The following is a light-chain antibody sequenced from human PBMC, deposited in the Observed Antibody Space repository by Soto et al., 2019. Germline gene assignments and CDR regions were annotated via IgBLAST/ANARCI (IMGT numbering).Light chain of an antibody. V-gene: IGKV2-24*01. CDR2: EIS. Sequence: DIVMTQTPLSSPVTLGQPASISCRSSQSLIHSDGNTYLSWLHQRPGQPPRLLIYEISKRFSGXPXIFSGSWAGTDFPLKISKVEPEDVGVYYCMQTTQSWAFGQGTKVEIE. J-gene: IGKJ1*01. CDR3: MQTTQSWA. CDR1: QSLIHSDGNTY.